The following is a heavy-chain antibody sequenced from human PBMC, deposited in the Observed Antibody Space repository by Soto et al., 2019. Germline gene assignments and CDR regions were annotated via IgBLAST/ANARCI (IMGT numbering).Heavy chain of an antibody. CDR2: FDPEDGET. CDR3: ATDLGQQLVPRLAG. CDR1: VYTLTELS. J-gene: IGHJ4*02. D-gene: IGHD6-13*01. Sequence: ASVKVSCKVSVYTLTELSMHWVRQAPGKGLEWMGGFDPEDGETIYAQKFQGRVTMTEDTSTDTAYMELSSLRSEDTAVYYCATDLGQQLVPRLAGWGQGTLVTVSS. V-gene: IGHV1-24*01.